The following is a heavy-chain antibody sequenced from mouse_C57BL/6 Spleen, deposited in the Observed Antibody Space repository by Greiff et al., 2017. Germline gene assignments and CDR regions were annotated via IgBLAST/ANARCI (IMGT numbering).Heavy chain of an antibody. D-gene: IGHD3-1*01. J-gene: IGHJ4*01. V-gene: IGHV1-50*01. CDR3: ARKGLLNVDY. CDR2: IDPSDSYT. CDR1: GYTFTSYW. Sequence: QVQLQQPGAELVKPGASVKLSCKASGYTFTSYWMQWVKQRPGQGLEWIGEIDPSDSYTNYNQKFKGKATLTVDTSSSTAYMQLSSRTSEDSAVYYCARKGLLNVDYWGQGTSVTVSS.